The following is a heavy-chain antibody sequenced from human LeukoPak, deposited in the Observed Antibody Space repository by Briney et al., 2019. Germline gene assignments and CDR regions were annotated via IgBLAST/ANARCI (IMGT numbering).Heavy chain of an antibody. CDR1: GYTFTSYG. Sequence: GASVKVSCKASGYTFTSYGISWVRQAPGQGLEWMGGIIPIFGTANYAQKFQGRVTITADESTSTAYMELSSLRSEDTAVYYCARLGGSGWYDNAFDIWGQGTMVTVSS. D-gene: IGHD6-19*01. CDR3: ARLGGSGWYDNAFDI. J-gene: IGHJ3*02. CDR2: IIPIFGTA. V-gene: IGHV1-69*13.